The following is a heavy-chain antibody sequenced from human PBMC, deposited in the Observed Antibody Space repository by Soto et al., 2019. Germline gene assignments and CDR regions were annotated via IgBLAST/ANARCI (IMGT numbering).Heavy chain of an antibody. V-gene: IGHV1-8*01. D-gene: IGHD6-13*01. CDR3: ARGGSIEQQLASNWFDP. CDR1: GCTFTSYD. Sequence: QVQLVQSGAEVKKPGASVKVSCKASGCTFTSYDINWVRQATGQGLEWMGWMNPNSGNTGYAQKFQGRVTMTRNTSISTAYMELSSLRSEDTAVYYCARGGSIEQQLASNWFDPWGQGTLVTVSS. CDR2: MNPNSGNT. J-gene: IGHJ5*02.